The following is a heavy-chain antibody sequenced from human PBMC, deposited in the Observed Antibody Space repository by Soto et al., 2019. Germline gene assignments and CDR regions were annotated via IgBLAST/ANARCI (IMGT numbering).Heavy chain of an antibody. CDR3: SRNRKSDY. CDR1: GGSISSYY. CDR2: IYYSGST. V-gene: IGHV4-59*12. J-gene: IGHJ4*02. Sequence: TSETLSLTCTVSGGSISSYYWSWIRQPPGKGLEWIGYIYYSGSTNYNPSLKSRVTISVDTSKNQFSLKLRSVTAADTGVYYCSRNRKSDYWGQGTLVTVSS.